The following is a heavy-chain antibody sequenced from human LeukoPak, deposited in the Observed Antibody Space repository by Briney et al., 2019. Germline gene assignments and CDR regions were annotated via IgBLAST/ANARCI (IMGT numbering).Heavy chain of an antibody. CDR1: GGTFSSYA. D-gene: IGHD2-2*01. CDR2: INPSGGST. V-gene: IGHV1-46*01. J-gene: IGHJ3*02. CDR3: ARDTDYCSSTSCYSEYAFDI. Sequence: ASVKVSCKASGGTFSSYAISWVRQAPGQGLEWMGIINPSGGSTSYAQKFQGRVTMTRDTSTSTVYMELSSLRSEDTAVYYCARDTDYCSSTSCYSEYAFDIWGQGTMVTVSS.